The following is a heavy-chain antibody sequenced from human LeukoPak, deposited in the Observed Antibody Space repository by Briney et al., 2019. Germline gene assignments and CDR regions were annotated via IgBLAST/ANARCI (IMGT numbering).Heavy chain of an antibody. CDR1: GGSFGDFA. V-gene: IGHV1-69*05. J-gene: IGHJ5*02. D-gene: IGHD1-14*01. CDR2: SVPMSDTK. Sequence: SVKVSCKASGGSFGDFAIIWVRQAPGHGLEWMGRSVPMSDTKEYAQKFQRRVTFTTDESTNTAHMELRNLSPEDTAVYYCAATSIIFNWFDPWGQGTLVTVSS. CDR3: AATSIIFNWFDP.